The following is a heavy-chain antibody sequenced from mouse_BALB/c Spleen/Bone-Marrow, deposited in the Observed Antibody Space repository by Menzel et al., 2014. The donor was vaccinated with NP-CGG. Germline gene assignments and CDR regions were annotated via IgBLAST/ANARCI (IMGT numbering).Heavy chain of an antibody. V-gene: IGHV9-3-1*01. CDR3: ARNLHWYLDV. CDR1: GYTFTNYG. Sequence: VESGPELKKPGETVKISCKASGYTFTNYGMNWVKQAPGKGLKWMGWINTYTGEPTYADDFKGRFAFSLETSASTAYLQINNLKNEDTATYFCARNLHWYLDVWGAGTTVTVSS. CDR2: INTYTGEP. J-gene: IGHJ1*01.